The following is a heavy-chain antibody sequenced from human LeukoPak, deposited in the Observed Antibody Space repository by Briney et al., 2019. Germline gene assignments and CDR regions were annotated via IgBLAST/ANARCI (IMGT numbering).Heavy chain of an antibody. CDR2: IYPGDSDT. V-gene: IGHV5-51*01. D-gene: IGHD2-2*01. CDR1: GYSFTSYW. J-gene: IGHJ4*02. CDR3: ARQVPAATGFDC. Sequence: KHGESLKISCKGSGYSFTSYWIGWVRQMPGKGLEWMGLIYPGDSDTRYSPSFQGQATISADKSISTADLQWTSRKASDTAMYYCARQVPAATGFDCWGQGTLVTGSS.